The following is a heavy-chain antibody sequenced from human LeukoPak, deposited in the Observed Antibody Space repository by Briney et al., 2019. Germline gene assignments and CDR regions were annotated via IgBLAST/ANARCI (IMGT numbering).Heavy chain of an antibody. Sequence: ASVKVSCKASGGTFSSYAISWVRQAPGQGLEWMGGIIPIFGTANYAQKFQGRVTITTDESTSTAYMELSSLRSEDTAVYYCAANKYYTNGVCYFNAFDIWGQGTMVTVSS. D-gene: IGHD2-8*01. CDR2: IIPIFGTA. CDR3: AANKYYTNGVCYFNAFDI. V-gene: IGHV1-69*05. CDR1: GGTFSSYA. J-gene: IGHJ3*02.